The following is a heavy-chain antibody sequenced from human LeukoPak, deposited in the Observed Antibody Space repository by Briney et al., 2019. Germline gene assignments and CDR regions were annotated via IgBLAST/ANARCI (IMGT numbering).Heavy chain of an antibody. J-gene: IGHJ4*02. V-gene: IGHV1-69*13. CDR3: ARDRKSYYDSSGYSDYFDY. CDR2: IIPIFGTA. Sequence: ASVKVSCEASGGTFRRYAISWVRQAPGQGLEWMGGIIPIFGTANYAQKFRGRVTITADEATSAAYMELSSLRSEDTAVYYCARDRKSYYDSSGYSDYFDYWGQGTLVTVSS. D-gene: IGHD3-22*01. CDR1: GGTFRRYA.